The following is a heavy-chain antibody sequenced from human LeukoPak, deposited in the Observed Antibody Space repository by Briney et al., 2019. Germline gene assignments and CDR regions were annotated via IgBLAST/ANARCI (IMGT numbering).Heavy chain of an antibody. D-gene: IGHD3-16*02. J-gene: IGHJ4*02. CDR1: GGSISSYY. CDR2: IYYSGST. CDR3: ARVSLGELSSKARYFDY. V-gene: IGHV4-59*01. Sequence: PSETLSLTCTVSGGSISSYYWSWIRQPPGKGLEWIGYIYYSGSTNYNPSLKSRVTISVDTSKNQFSLKLSSVTAADTAVYYCARVSLGELSSKARYFDYWGQGTLVTVSS.